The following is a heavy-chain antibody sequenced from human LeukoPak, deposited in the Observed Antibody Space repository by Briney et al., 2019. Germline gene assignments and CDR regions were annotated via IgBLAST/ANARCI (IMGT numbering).Heavy chain of an antibody. CDR2: IKQDGSER. CDR1: GFTFSNHW. D-gene: IGHD1-26*01. V-gene: IGHV3-7*05. CDR3: ARGSLGAFDS. J-gene: IGHJ4*02. Sequence: GGSLRLSCAASGFTFSNHWMNWVRQAPGKGLEWVANIKQDGSERYYVDSAKGRFTISRDNAKNSLYLQMNSLRAEDTAVYYCARGSLGAFDSWGQGALVTVSS.